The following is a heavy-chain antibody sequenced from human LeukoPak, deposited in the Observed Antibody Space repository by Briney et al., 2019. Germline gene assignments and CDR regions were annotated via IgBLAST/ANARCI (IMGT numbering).Heavy chain of an antibody. J-gene: IGHJ4*02. D-gene: IGHD6-6*01. Sequence: GSLRPSCAASGFTFSSYSMNWVSQPPGKGLEWVSSISSSSSYIYYADSVKGRFTISVDNAKNSLYLQMNSLRAEDTAVYYCARGIIAARPGTDEFDYWGQGTLVTVSS. V-gene: IGHV3-21*01. CDR1: GFTFSSYS. CDR3: ARGIIAARPGTDEFDY. CDR2: ISSSSSYI.